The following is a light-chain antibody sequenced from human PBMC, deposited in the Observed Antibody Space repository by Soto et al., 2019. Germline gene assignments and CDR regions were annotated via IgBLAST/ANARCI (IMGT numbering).Light chain of an antibody. V-gene: IGLV2-11*01. Sequence: QSALTQPRSVSGSPGQSVTISCTGTSSDVGGHNYVSWYQQHPGKAPKVMIYDVTKRPSGVPDRFSGSKSGNTASLTIFGLQAEDEADYYCCSYAGSYTYWVFGGGTKLTVL. CDR1: SSDVGGHNY. CDR2: DVT. J-gene: IGLJ3*02. CDR3: CSYAGSYTYWV.